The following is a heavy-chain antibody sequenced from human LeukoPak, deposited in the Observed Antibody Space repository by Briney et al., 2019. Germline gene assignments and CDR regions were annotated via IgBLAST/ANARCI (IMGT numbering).Heavy chain of an antibody. CDR3: GKYLHGVPAAISYFDY. CDR1: GFTFSSYA. Sequence: GGSLRLSCAASGFTFSSYAMSWVRQAPGKGLEWVSAISGSGGSTYYADSVKGRFTISRDNSKNTLYLQMNSLRAEDTAVYYCGKYLHGVPAAISYFDYWGQGTLVTVSS. J-gene: IGHJ4*02. V-gene: IGHV3-23*01. CDR2: ISGSGGST. D-gene: IGHD2-2*02.